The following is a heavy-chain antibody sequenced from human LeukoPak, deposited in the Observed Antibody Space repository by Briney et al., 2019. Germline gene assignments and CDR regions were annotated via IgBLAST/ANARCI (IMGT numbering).Heavy chain of an antibody. CDR2: INHSGSN. D-gene: IGHD3-3*01. V-gene: IGHV4-34*01. J-gene: IGHJ4*02. CDR1: GGSFSGYY. Sequence: SETLSLTCAVYGGSFSGYYWSWIRQPPGKGLEWIGEINHSGSNNYNPSLKSRVTISVDTSKNQFSLKLSSVTAADTAVYYCARKGKRITIFGVVMDFDYWGQGTLVTVSS. CDR3: ARKGKRITIFGVVMDFDY.